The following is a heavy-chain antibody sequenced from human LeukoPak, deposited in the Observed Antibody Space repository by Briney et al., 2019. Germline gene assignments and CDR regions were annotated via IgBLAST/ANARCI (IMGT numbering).Heavy chain of an antibody. CDR2: TYYRSKWYY. J-gene: IGHJ5*02. CDR1: GDTVYSNSAS. CDR3: ARDQMGFDP. D-gene: IGHD5-24*01. Sequence: SQTLSLTCAISGDTVYSNSASWSWIRQSPSRGLEWLGKTYYRSKWYYDYAVSVKSRITINPDTSKNQFSLQLNSVTPEDTAVYYCARDQMGFDPWGQGILVAVSS. V-gene: IGHV6-1*01.